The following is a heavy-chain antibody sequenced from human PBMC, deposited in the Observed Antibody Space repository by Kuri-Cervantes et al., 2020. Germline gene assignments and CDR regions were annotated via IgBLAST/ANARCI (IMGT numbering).Heavy chain of an antibody. CDR1: GGSISSYY. D-gene: IGHD4-23*01. V-gene: IGHV4-59*12. CDR2: IYYSGST. J-gene: IGHJ4*02. CDR3: ARDRVGGNSFDY. Sequence: ESLKISCTVSGGSISSYYWSWIRQPPGKGLEWIGYIYYSGSTYYNPSLKSRVTISVDTSKNQFSLKLSSVTAADTAVYYCARDRVGGNSFDYWGQGTLVTVSS.